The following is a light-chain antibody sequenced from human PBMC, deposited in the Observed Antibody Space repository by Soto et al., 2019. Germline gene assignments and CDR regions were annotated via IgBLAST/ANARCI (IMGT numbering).Light chain of an antibody. CDR3: MQATQYRPYT. V-gene: IGKV2-24*01. CDR2: KVS. J-gene: IGKJ2*01. CDR1: QSLVHSDGNTY. Sequence: DIVLTQTPLSSPVTLGQPAPISCRSSQSLVHSDGNTYLSWFHQRPGQPPRLLIDKVSNRFSGVPDRFSGNGAGTDFTLKINRVEAEDVGIYFCMQATQYRPYTFGQGTKLEIK.